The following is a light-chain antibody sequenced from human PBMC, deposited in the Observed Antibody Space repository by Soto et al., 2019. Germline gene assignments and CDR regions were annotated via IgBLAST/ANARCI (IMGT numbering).Light chain of an antibody. Sequence: IVMTQSPATLSVSPGERATLSCMASQSVSSNLAWYQQKPGQAPRLRLYGAFTRSTGIPARFSGSGSGTQFTLTMSSVPAEDFAVYYCQQCNNWPRTFGQGTKVEIK. V-gene: IGKV3-15*01. CDR1: QSVSSN. J-gene: IGKJ1*01. CDR2: GAF. CDR3: QQCNNWPRT.